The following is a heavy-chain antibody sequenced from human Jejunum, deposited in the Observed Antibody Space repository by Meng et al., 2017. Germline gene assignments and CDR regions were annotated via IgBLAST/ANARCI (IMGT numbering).Heavy chain of an antibody. Sequence: QDKRVESGAEMKKPGASVKVSCKASGYSFTTYAIHWVRQAPGQGLEWMGWINVDTGDTRYSQKFQGRLTITRDTSASTAYLELSSLTSEDTAVYYCARNTVGTTTLDYWGQGTLVTVSS. CDR2: INVDTGDT. D-gene: IGHD1-26*01. V-gene: IGHV1-3*01. J-gene: IGHJ4*02. CDR3: ARNTVGTTTLDY. CDR1: GYSFTTYA.